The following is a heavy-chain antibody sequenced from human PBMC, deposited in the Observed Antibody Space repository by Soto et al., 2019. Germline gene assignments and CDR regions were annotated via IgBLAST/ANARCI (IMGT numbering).Heavy chain of an antibody. V-gene: IGHV3-66*01. Sequence: GGSLILSCAASGLIVSSNYMSWVRQAPGKGLEWVSVIYSGGSTYYADSVKGRFTISRDNSKNTLYLQMNSLRAEDTTVYYCARDQSTSRSVKYCGMDVWGQGTTVTVSS. D-gene: IGHD2-2*01. CDR1: GLIVSSNY. J-gene: IGHJ6*02. CDR3: ARDQSTSRSVKYCGMDV. CDR2: IYSGGST.